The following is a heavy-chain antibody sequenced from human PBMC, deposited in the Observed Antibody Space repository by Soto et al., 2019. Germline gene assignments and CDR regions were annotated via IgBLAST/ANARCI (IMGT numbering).Heavy chain of an antibody. CDR2: IRANNGNT. V-gene: IGHV1-18*01. J-gene: IGHJ4*02. CDR1: GYTFTSYA. Sequence: ASVKVSCKASGYTFTSYAISWVRQAPGQGLEWMGGIRANNGNTNYAQKFQGRVTMTTDTSTSTAYMELRSLRSDDTAVYYCARDAPPADYWGQGTLVTVSS. CDR3: ARDAPPADY.